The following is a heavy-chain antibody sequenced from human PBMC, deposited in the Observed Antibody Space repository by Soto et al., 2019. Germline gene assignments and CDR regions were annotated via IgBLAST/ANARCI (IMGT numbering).Heavy chain of an antibody. Sequence: GGSLRLSCAASGFTFSTFAMTWVRQAPGKGLDWVSAITASGATTYYADSVKGRFTISRDNSQNTVYLQANRLRPEDTAVYYCAKDLFPARDSLYGLDVWGQGTTVTVSS. D-gene: IGHD3-22*01. J-gene: IGHJ6*02. CDR3: AKDLFPARDSLYGLDV. V-gene: IGHV3-23*01. CDR2: ITASGATT. CDR1: GFTFSTFA.